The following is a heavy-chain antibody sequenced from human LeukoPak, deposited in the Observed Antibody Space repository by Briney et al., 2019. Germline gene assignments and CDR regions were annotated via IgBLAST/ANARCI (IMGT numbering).Heavy chain of an antibody. CDR2: IYHSGNT. CDR1: GGSISSGGYY. V-gene: IGHV4-30-2*01. Sequence: PSETLSLTCTVSGGSISSGGYYWGWIRQPPGKGLEWIGYIYHSGNTYSNPSLKSRVTISVDRSKNQFSLKLSSVTAADTAVYYCARGYYDILIGLDYWGQGTLVTVSS. CDR3: ARGYYDILIGLDY. D-gene: IGHD3-9*01. J-gene: IGHJ4*02.